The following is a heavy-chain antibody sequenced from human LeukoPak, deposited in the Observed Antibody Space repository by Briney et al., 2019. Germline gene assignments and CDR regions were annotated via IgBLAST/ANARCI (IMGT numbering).Heavy chain of an antibody. CDR1: GFTFSSYE. CDR3: ARVIIGLYRRNWFDP. Sequence: GGSLRLSCAASGFTFSSYEMNWVRQAPGKGLEWVSVIYIGGSTYYADSVKGRFTISRDNSKNTLYLQMNSLRAEDTAVYYCARVIIGLYRRNWFDPWGQGTLVTVSS. D-gene: IGHD3-10*01. V-gene: IGHV3-53*01. CDR2: IYIGGST. J-gene: IGHJ5*02.